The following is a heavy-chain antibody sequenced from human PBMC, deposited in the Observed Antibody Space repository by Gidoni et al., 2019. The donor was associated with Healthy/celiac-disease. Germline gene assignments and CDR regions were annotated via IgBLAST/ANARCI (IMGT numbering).Heavy chain of an antibody. V-gene: IGHV3-23*01. CDR3: AKGLWFGPDNWFDP. CDR1: GFTFSSYA. CDR2: ISGSVGST. J-gene: IGHJ5*02. Sequence: EVQLLESGGGLVQPGGSLRLACAASGFTFSSYAMSWVRQAPGKGLGWVSAISGSVGSTYYADSVKGRFTISRDNSKNTLYLQMNSLRAEDTAVYYCAKGLWFGPDNWFDPWGQGTLVTVSS. D-gene: IGHD3-10*01.